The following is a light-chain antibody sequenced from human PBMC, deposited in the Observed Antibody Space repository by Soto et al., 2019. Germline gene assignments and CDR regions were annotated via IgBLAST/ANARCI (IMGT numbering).Light chain of an antibody. J-gene: IGKJ1*01. V-gene: IGKV2-28*01. CDR1: QSLLHSNGYNY. CDR3: MQGLQTWT. Sequence: DIVMTQSPLSLPVTPGEPASISCRSSQSLLHSNGYNYLDWYLQKPGQSPQLLIYLGSNRASGVPDRFSGSGSGTDFTLKISRVEAEDVGGYYCMQGLQTWTFGQGTKVDIK. CDR2: LGS.